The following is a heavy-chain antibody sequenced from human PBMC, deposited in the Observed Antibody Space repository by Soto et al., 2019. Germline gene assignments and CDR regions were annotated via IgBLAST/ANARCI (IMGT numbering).Heavy chain of an antibody. J-gene: IGHJ6*02. CDR1: GYTFTSYA. CDR2: INAGNGNT. CDR3: ARAITMVRGAVTIYYYGMDV. V-gene: IGHV1-3*01. Sequence: GASVKVSCKASGYTFTSYAMHWVRQAPGQRLEWMGWINAGNGNTKYSQKFQGRVTITRDTSASTAYMELSSLRSEDTAVYYCARAITMVRGAVTIYYYGMDVWGQGTTVTVSS. D-gene: IGHD3-10*01.